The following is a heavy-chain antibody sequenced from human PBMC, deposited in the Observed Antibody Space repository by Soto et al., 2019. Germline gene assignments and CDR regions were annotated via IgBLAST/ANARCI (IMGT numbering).Heavy chain of an antibody. CDR1: GGSISSGGYS. Sequence: SETLSLTCAVSGGSISSGGYSWSWIRQPPGKGLEWIGYIYHSGSTYYNPSLKSRVTISVDRSKNQFSLKLSSVTAADTAVYYCARVTVAGTAFDIWGQGTMVTVSS. D-gene: IGHD6-19*01. J-gene: IGHJ3*02. CDR2: IYHSGST. CDR3: ARVTVAGTAFDI. V-gene: IGHV4-30-2*01.